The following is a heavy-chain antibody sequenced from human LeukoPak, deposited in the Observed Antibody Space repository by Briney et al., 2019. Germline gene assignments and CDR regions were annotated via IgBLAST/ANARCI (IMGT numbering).Heavy chain of an antibody. J-gene: IGHJ5*02. Sequence: GASVKGSCKASGYTFTSYAMNWVRQAPGQGLEWMGWINTNTGNPTYAQGFTGRFVFSLDTSVSTAYLQISSLKAEDTAVYYCARAVGWFGELSRGWFDPWGQGTLVTVSS. CDR1: GYTFTSYA. D-gene: IGHD3-10*01. CDR3: ARAVGWFGELSRGWFDP. CDR2: INTNTGNP. V-gene: IGHV7-4-1*02.